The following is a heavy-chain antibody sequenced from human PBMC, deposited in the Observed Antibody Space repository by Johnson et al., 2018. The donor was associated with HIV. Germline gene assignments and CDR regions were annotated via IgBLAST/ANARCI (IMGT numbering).Heavy chain of an antibody. CDR2: IYSGGST. J-gene: IGHJ3*02. V-gene: IGHV3-66*02. D-gene: IGHD2-15*01. CDR3: ARAGIVFDI. Sequence: VQLVESGGGVVRPGGSLRLSCAASGFPFDDYGMSWVRQAPGKGLERDSVIYSGGSTYYADSVKGRFTISRDNSKNTLYLQMGSLRAEDMAVYYCARAGIVFDIWCQGTMVTVSS. CDR1: GFPFDDYG.